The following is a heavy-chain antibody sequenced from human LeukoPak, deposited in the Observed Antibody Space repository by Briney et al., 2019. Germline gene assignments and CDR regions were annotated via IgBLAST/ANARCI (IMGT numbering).Heavy chain of an antibody. D-gene: IGHD4-17*01. CDR2: ISSSGSTI. Sequence: GGSLRLSCAASEFTFSDYYMSWIRQAPGKGLEWVSYISSSGSTIYYADSVKGRFTISRDNAKNSLYLQMNSLRAEDTAVYYCAREDGDYVPPVYDYWGQGTLVTVSS. CDR3: AREDGDYVPPVYDY. J-gene: IGHJ4*02. V-gene: IGHV3-11*01. CDR1: EFTFSDYY.